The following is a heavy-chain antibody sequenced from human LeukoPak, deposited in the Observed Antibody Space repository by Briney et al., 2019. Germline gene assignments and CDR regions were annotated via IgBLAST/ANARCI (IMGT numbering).Heavy chain of an antibody. V-gene: IGHV3-33*06. Sequence: GGSLRLSCAASGFTFSSYGMHWVRQAPGKGLEWVAVIWYDGSNKYYADSVRGRFTISRDNSKNTLYLQMNSLRAEDTAVYYRAKDARDGYKYYFDYWGQGTLVTVSS. D-gene: IGHD5-24*01. CDR2: IWYDGSNK. CDR3: AKDARDGYKYYFDY. CDR1: GFTFSSYG. J-gene: IGHJ4*02.